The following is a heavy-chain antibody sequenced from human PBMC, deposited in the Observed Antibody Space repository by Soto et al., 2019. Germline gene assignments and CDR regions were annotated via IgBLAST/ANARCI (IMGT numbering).Heavy chain of an antibody. CDR2: IIPIFGTA. V-gene: IGHV1-69*13. CDR1: GGTFSSYA. J-gene: IGHJ4*02. D-gene: IGHD3-22*01. CDR3: AREFSYYYDSSGSLFY. Sequence: GASVKVSCKASGGTFSSYAISWVRQAPGQGLEWMGGIIPIFGTANYAQKFQGRVTITADESTSTAYMELSSLRSEDTAVYYCAREFSYYYDSSGSLFYWGQGTLVTVSS.